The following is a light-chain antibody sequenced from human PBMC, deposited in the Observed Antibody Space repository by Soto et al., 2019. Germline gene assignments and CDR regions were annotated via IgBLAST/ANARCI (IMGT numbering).Light chain of an antibody. V-gene: IGKV1-5*03. J-gene: IGKJ1*01. Sequence: DIQMTPSASALSASGRDIVTITSRASQSISSWLAWYQQKPGKAPKLLIYKASSLESGVPSRFSGSGSGTEFTLTISSLQPDDFATYYCQHYNSYSEAFGQGTKVDI. CDR3: QHYNSYSEA. CDR2: KAS. CDR1: QSISSW.